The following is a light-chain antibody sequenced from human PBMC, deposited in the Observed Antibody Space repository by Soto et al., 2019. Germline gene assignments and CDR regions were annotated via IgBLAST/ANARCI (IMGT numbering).Light chain of an antibody. CDR3: HQYNNWPPWT. J-gene: IGKJ1*01. CDR1: QSVSSN. V-gene: IGKV3-15*01. Sequence: EIVMARSPATLSVSPGERATLSCRASQSVSSNLAWYQQKPGQAPRLLIYGASTRATGIPARFSGSGSGTEFTLTISSLQSEDFAVYYCHQYNNWPPWTFGQGTKVEIK. CDR2: GAS.